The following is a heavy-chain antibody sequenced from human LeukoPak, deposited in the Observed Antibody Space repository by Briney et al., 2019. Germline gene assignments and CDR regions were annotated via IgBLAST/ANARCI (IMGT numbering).Heavy chain of an antibody. J-gene: IGHJ4*02. V-gene: IGHV1-46*01. CDR2: INPSGGGT. CDR1: GYTFTAYY. Sequence: ASVKVSCKATGYTFTAYYMHWVRQAPGQGLEWMGLINPSGGGTSYAQKFQGRVTMTRDMSTSTVYMELSSLRSEDTAVYYCAREAAVAGTAGFDYWGQGTLVTVSS. D-gene: IGHD6-19*01. CDR3: AREAAVAGTAGFDY.